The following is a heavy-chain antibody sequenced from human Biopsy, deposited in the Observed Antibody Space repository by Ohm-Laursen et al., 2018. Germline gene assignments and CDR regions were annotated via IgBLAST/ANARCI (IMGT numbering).Heavy chain of an antibody. V-gene: IGHV3-7*01. Sequence: GSLRLSCTASGFTFSSSWMTWVRQAPGKGLEWVAMIKQDGSEDYYVDSVKGRFTISRDNAQKSLDLLLNSLRAEDTAVYYCVRGRSMDVWGQGTTVTVSS. CDR3: VRGRSMDV. J-gene: IGHJ6*02. CDR2: IKQDGSED. CDR1: GFTFSSSW.